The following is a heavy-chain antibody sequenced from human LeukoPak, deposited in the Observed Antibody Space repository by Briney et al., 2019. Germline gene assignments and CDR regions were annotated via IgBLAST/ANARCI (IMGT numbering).Heavy chain of an antibody. D-gene: IGHD3-16*01. CDR3: ARDYQLGWFDP. V-gene: IGHV3-53*05. J-gene: IGHJ5*02. CDR2: IYSGGST. Sequence: GGSLRLSCAASGFTVSSNYMSWVRQAPGKGLEWVSVIYSGGSTYYADSVKGRFTISRDNSKNTLYLQMNSLRAEDTAVYYCARDYQLGWFDPWGQGTLVTVSS. CDR1: GFTVSSNY.